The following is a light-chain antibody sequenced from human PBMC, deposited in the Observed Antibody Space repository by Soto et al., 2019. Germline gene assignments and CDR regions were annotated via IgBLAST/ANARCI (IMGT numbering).Light chain of an antibody. Sequence: SALTPPPSPSGSPGQSVTISCTGKSSDVGGYNYVSWYQQHPGKAPKLMIYEVSKRPSGVPDRFSGSKSGNTASLTVSGLQAEDEADYYCSSYAGLRGVFGTGTKVTVL. CDR1: SSDVGGYNY. V-gene: IGLV2-8*01. CDR2: EVS. CDR3: SSYAGLRGV. J-gene: IGLJ1*01.